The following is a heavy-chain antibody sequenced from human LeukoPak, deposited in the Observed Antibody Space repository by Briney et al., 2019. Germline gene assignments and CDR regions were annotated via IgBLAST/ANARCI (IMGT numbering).Heavy chain of an antibody. D-gene: IGHD6-19*01. V-gene: IGHV3-7*03. J-gene: IGHJ5*02. CDR1: GFTFSSYW. CDR3: AKEGGSGWYEH. Sequence: GGSLRLSCAASGFTFSSYWMSWVRQAPGKGLEWVANIKQDGSEKYYVDSVKGRFTISRDNAKNSLYLQMNSLRAEDTAVYYCAKEGGSGWYEHWGQGTLVTVSS. CDR2: IKQDGSEK.